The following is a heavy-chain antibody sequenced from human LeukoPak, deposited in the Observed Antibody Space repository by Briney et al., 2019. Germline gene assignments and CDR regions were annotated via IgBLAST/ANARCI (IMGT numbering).Heavy chain of an antibody. CDR1: GFTFSSYA. D-gene: IGHD2-8*01. CDR3: AKVEVWDYFDY. Sequence: GGSPRLSCAASGFTFSSYAMSWVRQAPGKGLEWVSAISGSGGSTYYADSVKGGFTISRDNSKNTLYLQMNSLRAEDTAVYYCAKVEVWDYFDYWGQGTLVTVSS. V-gene: IGHV3-23*01. CDR2: ISGSGGST. J-gene: IGHJ4*02.